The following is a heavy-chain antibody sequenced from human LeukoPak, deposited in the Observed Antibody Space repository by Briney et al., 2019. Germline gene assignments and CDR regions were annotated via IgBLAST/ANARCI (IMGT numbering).Heavy chain of an antibody. V-gene: IGHV3-7*03. CDR1: GFTFSRFW. D-gene: IGHD2-15*01. Sequence: GGSLRLSCEASGFTFSRFWMSWVRQAPGEGLEWVANIDEGGSEKYHVGSVRGRFTITRDNAKNSLYLQMNSLRAEDTAVYYCVRDPTRAECSDGSCYLDYWGQGTLVSVSS. CDR3: VRDPTRAECSDGSCYLDY. J-gene: IGHJ4*02. CDR2: IDEGGSEK.